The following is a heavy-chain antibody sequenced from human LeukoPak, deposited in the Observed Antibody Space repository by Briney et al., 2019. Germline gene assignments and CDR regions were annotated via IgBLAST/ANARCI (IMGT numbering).Heavy chain of an antibody. V-gene: IGHV1-8*01. CDR3: TRSVRDGTIDY. CDR1: GYSFTSYY. D-gene: IGHD5-24*01. J-gene: IGHJ4*02. Sequence: GASVKVSCKASGYSFTSYYMHWVRQATGQGLEWMGWMNPNSGKTGYAQKFQGRVTMTRSTSISTAYMELSSLRSEDTAVYYCTRSVRDGTIDYWGQGTLVTVSS. CDR2: MNPNSGKT.